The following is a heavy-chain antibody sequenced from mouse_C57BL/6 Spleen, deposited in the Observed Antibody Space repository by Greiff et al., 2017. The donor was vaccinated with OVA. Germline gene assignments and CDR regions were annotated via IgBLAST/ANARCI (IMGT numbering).Heavy chain of an antibody. CDR3: ARGIPYYYGSSLDY. V-gene: IGHV1-26*01. CDR2: INPNNGGT. D-gene: IGHD1-1*01. CDR1: GYTFTDYY. Sequence: EVQLQQSGPELVKPGASVKISCKASGYTFTDYYMNWVKQSHGKSLEWIGDINPNNGGTSYNQKFKGKATLTVDKSSSTAYMELRSLTSEDSAVYYCARGIPYYYGSSLDYWGQGTTLTVSS. J-gene: IGHJ2*01.